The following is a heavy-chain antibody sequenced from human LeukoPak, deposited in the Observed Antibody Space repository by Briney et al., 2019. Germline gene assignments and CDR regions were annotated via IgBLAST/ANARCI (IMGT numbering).Heavy chain of an antibody. CDR3: ARGLYYYGSRSYSPDAFDI. CDR1: GDSVSSNSAA. D-gene: IGHD3-10*01. J-gene: IGHJ3*02. V-gene: IGHV6-1*01. CDR2: TYYRSKWYN. Sequence: SQTLSLTCAISGDSVSSNSAAWNWIRQSPSRGLEWLGRTYYRSKWYNDYAVSVKSRITINPDTSKNQFSLQLNSVTPEDTAVYYCARGLYYYGSRSYSPDAFDIWGQGTMVTVSS.